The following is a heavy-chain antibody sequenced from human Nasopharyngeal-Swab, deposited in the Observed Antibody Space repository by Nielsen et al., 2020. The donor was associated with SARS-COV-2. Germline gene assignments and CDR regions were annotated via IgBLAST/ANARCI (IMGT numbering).Heavy chain of an antibody. CDR2: INTNTGNT. V-gene: IGHV7-4-1*02. D-gene: IGHD3-22*01. CDR3: ARGGGVRRYYDSSGYYYYYYGMDV. J-gene: IGHJ6*02. Sequence: ASAMVSCKASAYTFTSYAMNWLRHAPGQGLVWRGWINTNTGNTTYAQGFTGRFVFSMDTSVSTAYLQISSLKAEDTAVYYCARGGGVRRYYDSSGYYYYYYGMDVWGQGTTVTVSS. CDR1: AYTFTSYA.